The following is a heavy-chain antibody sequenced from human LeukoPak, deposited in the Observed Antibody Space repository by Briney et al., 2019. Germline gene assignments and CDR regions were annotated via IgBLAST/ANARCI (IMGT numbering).Heavy chain of an antibody. Sequence: GGSLRLSCAASGFTFSSYGMHWVRQAPGKGLEWVAFIRYDGSNKYYADSVKGRFTISRDNAKNSLYLQMNSLRAEDTAVYYCARELGDSSRTWSDPWGQGTLVTVSS. D-gene: IGHD3-22*01. V-gene: IGHV3-30*02. J-gene: IGHJ5*02. CDR3: ARELGDSSRTWSDP. CDR2: IRYDGSNK. CDR1: GFTFSSYG.